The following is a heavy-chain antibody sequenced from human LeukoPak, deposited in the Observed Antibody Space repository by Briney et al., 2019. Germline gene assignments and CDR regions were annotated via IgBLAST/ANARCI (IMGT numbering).Heavy chain of an antibody. CDR2: ITGSGSDI. V-gene: IGHV3-48*02. CDR3: ARDYYWYFDL. Sequence: GGSLRLSCAASGFTFNIYSMNWARQAPGKGLEWISYITGSGSDISYADSVKGRFTISRDNAKNSLYLQMNSLRDEDTALYYCARDYYWYFDLWGRGTLVTVSS. CDR1: GFTFNIYS. J-gene: IGHJ2*01.